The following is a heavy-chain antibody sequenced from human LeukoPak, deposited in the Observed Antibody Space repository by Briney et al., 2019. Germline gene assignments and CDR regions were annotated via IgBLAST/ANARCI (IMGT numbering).Heavy chain of an antibody. CDR2: INPDGNKK. D-gene: IGHD5-18*01. CDR1: GLTFSSSW. CDR3: ARDLAYSRLDY. Sequence: GGSLRISCAVSGLTFSSSWMDWVRQAPGKGLERVASINPDGNKKYSADSVKGRFTISRDNAENSLYLQMNSLRVEDTAFYYCARDLAYSRLDYWGQGMLVTVSS. J-gene: IGHJ4*02. V-gene: IGHV3-7*01.